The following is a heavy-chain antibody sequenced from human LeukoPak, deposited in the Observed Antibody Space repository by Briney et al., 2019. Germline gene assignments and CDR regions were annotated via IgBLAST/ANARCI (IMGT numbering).Heavy chain of an antibody. CDR2: ISYDGSDK. CDR3: TRAGQNIYVFDY. Sequence: PGGSLRLSCAASGFTFSSYVMHWVRQAPGKGLEWLAAISYDGSDKYYADSVKGRFTISRDNSKNTLYLQTNSLRAEDTAVYYCTRAGQNIYVFDYWGQGTLVTVYS. J-gene: IGHJ4*01. D-gene: IGHD5-18*01. CDR1: GFTFSSYV. V-gene: IGHV3-30*04.